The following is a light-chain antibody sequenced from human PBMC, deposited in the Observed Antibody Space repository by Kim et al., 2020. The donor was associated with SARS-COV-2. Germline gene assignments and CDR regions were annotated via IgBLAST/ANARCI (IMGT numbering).Light chain of an antibody. V-gene: IGKV3-15*01. Sequence: EIVMTQSPATLSVSPGERATLSCRASQSVNTDLAWYQQKPGQAPRLLIYDASTRATAIPARFSGSGSGTEFTLTIRSLQSEDFAVYYCQQYNIWPGTFGQGTKLEI. CDR2: DAS. CDR3: QQYNIWPGT. J-gene: IGKJ2*01. CDR1: QSVNTD.